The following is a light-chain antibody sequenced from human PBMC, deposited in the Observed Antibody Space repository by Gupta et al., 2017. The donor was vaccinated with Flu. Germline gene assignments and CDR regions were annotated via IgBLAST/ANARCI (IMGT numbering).Light chain of an antibody. Sequence: QSALTQPASVSGSPGQSLTTSCTGTSSDVGGYNYVSWYQQHPGKAPKLMIYEVSNRPSGVSNRFSGSKSGNTASLTISGLQAEDEADYYCSSYTSSSTLVFGGGTKLTVL. V-gene: IGLV2-14*01. CDR1: SSDVGGYNY. CDR2: EVS. CDR3: SSYTSSSTLV. J-gene: IGLJ2*01.